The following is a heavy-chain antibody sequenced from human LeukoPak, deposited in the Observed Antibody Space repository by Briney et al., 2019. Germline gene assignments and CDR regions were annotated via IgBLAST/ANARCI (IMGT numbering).Heavy chain of an antibody. Sequence: PSETLSLTCAVYGGSFSGYYWSWIRQPPGKGLEWIGEINHSGSTNYNPSLKSRVSISVDTSKNQFSLKLTSVTAADTAIYYCASTNGYCTNGVCPFDSWGQGTQVTVSS. D-gene: IGHD2-8*01. J-gene: IGHJ4*02. V-gene: IGHV4-34*01. CDR1: GGSFSGYY. CDR3: ASTNGYCTNGVCPFDS. CDR2: INHSGST.